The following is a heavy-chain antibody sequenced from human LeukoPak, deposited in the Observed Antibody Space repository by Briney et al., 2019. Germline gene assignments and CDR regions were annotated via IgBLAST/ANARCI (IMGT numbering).Heavy chain of an antibody. CDR3: ARVPALGGGFDY. J-gene: IGHJ4*02. Sequence: SVKVSCKASGGTFSSYAISWVRQAPGQGLEWMGRIIPILGIANYAQKFQGRVTITADKSTSTACMELSSLRSEDTAVYYCARVPALGGGFDYWGQGTLVTVSS. V-gene: IGHV1-69*04. D-gene: IGHD3-16*01. CDR2: IIPILGIA. CDR1: GGTFSSYA.